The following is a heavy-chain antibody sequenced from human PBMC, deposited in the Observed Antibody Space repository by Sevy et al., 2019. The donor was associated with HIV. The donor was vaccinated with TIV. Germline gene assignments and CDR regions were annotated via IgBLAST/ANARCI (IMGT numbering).Heavy chain of an antibody. J-gene: IGHJ2*01. CDR1: GFTFSSYW. V-gene: IGHV3-74*01. Sequence: GGSLSLSCEVSGFTFSSYWMHWVRQAPGKGLVCVSRINSDESSINYADSGKGRFTISRDNAKNTLYLQMEGLRAEDTAVYYCARGDYNDVYYFFDLWGRGTLVTVSS. D-gene: IGHD3-22*01. CDR2: INSDESSI. CDR3: ARGDYNDVYYFFDL.